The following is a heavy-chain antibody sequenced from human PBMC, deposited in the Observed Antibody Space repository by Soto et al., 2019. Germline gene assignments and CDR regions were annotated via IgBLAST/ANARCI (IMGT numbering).Heavy chain of an antibody. Sequence: QVQLQESGPGLVKPSQTLSLTCTVSGGSISSGGYYWSWIRQHPGKGLEWIGYIYYSGSTYYNPSLKSRVTISVDTSKNQFSLKLSSVTAADTAVYYCARKLELYYGSGSQYPGRNYWYFDLWGRGTLVTVSS. CDR3: ARKLELYYGSGSQYPGRNYWYFDL. CDR2: IYYSGST. V-gene: IGHV4-31*03. CDR1: GGSISSGGYY. D-gene: IGHD3-10*01. J-gene: IGHJ2*01.